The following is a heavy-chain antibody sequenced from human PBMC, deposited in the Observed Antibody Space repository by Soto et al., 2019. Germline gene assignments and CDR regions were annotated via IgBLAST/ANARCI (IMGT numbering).Heavy chain of an antibody. J-gene: IGHJ4*02. V-gene: IGHV3-15*01. CDR1: GFTFSNAW. D-gene: IGHD3-22*01. CDR2: IKSKTDGGTT. CDR3: TTEGVHYYDSSGYPYPTDY. Sequence: GGSLRLSCAASGFTFSNAWMSWVRQAPGKGLEWVGRIKSKTDGGTTDYAAPVKGRFTISRDDSKNTQYLQMNSLKTEDTAVYYCTTEGVHYYDSSGYPYPTDYWGQGTLVTVSS.